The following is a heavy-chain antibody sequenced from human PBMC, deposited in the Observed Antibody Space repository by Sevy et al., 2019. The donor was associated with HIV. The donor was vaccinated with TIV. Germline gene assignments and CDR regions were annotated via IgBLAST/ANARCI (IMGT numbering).Heavy chain of an antibody. CDR3: ARDDGNYYFHY. D-gene: IGHD1-7*01. J-gene: IGHJ4*02. Sequence: GGSLRLSCAASGFTFSKYWMGWVRQAPGKGLEWVANIKQDAGQKYYVDSVKGRFTISRDNAKKSLYLQMNSLRAEDTAVYFCARDDGNYYFHYWGQGTLVTVSS. CDR1: GFTFSKYW. CDR2: IKQDAGQK. V-gene: IGHV3-7*01.